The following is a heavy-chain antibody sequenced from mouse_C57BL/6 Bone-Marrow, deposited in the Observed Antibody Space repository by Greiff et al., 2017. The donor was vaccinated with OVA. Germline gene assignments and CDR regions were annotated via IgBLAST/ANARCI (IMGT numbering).Heavy chain of an antibody. CDR1: GFSLTSYA. D-gene: IGHD3-1*01. CDR2: IWTGGGT. V-gene: IGHV2-9-1*01. Sequence: QVQLKESGPGLVAPSHSVSITCTVSGFSLTSYAISWVSQPPGKGLEWIGVIWTGGGTNYNSALKSRLSISKDNYTSNVYLKMNSLQTDDTARYYCARLQYTAEGFAYWGQGTLVTVSA. J-gene: IGHJ3*01. CDR3: ARLQYTAEGFAY.